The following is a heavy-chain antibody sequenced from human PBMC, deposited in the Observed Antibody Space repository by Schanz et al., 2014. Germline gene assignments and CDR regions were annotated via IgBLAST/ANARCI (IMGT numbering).Heavy chain of an antibody. V-gene: IGHV1-69*08. CDR3: ARDGEAAAGCDY. J-gene: IGHJ4*02. CDR1: GGTFSSST. D-gene: IGHD6-13*01. Sequence: QVQLVQSGAEVKKPGSSVKVSCKASGGTFSSSTLTWVRQAPGQGLEWMGRIIPILDKTNYAQKFRGRVTMTSDTSTSTVYMELSSLRSEDTAVYYCARDGEAAAGCDYWGQGTLVTVSS. CDR2: IIPILDKT.